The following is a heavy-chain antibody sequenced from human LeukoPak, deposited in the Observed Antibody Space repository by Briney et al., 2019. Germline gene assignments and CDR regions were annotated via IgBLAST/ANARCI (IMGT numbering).Heavy chain of an antibody. CDR2: IYYSGST. Sequence: SETLSLTCTVSGGSISSSSYYWGWLRQPPGKGLQWIGSIYYSGSTYYNPSLKSRVTISVDTSKNQFSLKLSSVTAADTAVYYCASYQDTATYYFDYWGQRTLVTVSS. CDR1: GGSISSSSYY. J-gene: IGHJ4*02. CDR3: ASYQDTATYYFDY. D-gene: IGHD5-18*01. V-gene: IGHV4-39*07.